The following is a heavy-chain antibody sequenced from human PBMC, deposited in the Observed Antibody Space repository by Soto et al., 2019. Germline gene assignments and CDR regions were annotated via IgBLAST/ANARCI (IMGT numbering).Heavy chain of an antibody. D-gene: IGHD6-19*01. CDR2: INHSGST. V-gene: IGHV4-34*01. CDR1: GGSFSGYY. CDR3: ARGTVAALSTDAFDI. J-gene: IGHJ3*02. Sequence: QVQLQQWGAGLLKPSETLSLTCAVYGGSFSGYYWSWIRQPPGKGLEWIGEINHSGSTNYNPSLKSRVTISVDTSKNQFSLKLSSVTAADTAVYYCARGTVAALSTDAFDIWGQGTMVTVSS.